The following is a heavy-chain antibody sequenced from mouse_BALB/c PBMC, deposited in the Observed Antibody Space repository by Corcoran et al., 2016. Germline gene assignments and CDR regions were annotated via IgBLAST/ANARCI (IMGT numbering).Heavy chain of an antibody. D-gene: IGHD1-1*01. J-gene: IGHJ4*01. CDR1: GYTFTNYG. Sequence: QIQLVQSGPERKKPGETVKISCKASGYTFTNYGMNWVKQAPGRGLKWMGWINTYTGEPIYADDFKGRFAFSLETSARNAYLQINNHKNEDTATYFCAITTEVADYYVMDYWGQGTSVTVSS. CDR2: INTYTGEP. V-gene: IGHV9-3-1*01. CDR3: AITTEVADYYVMDY.